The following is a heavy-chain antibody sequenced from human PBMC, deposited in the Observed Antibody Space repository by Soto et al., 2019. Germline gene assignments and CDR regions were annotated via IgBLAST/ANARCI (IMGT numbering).Heavy chain of an antibody. V-gene: IGHV4-31*03. J-gene: IGHJ4*02. D-gene: IGHD3-22*01. CDR3: ARDSVRAYDSSGLDY. Sequence: SETLSLTCTVSGGSISSGGYYWSWIRQHPGKGLEWIGYIYYSGSTYYNPSLKSRVTISVDTSKNQFSLKLSSVTAADTAVYYCARDSVRAYDSSGLDYWGQGTLVTVSS. CDR1: GGSISSGGYY. CDR2: IYYSGST.